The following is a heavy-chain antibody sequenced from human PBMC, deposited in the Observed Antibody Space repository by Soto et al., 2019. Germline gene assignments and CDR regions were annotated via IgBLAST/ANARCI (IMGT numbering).Heavy chain of an antibody. CDR1: GFNVRSYW. CDR2: IKEDGSEI. V-gene: IGHV3-7*01. D-gene: IGHD3-16*01. CDR3: ARDIGFDYVN. Sequence: GGSLRLSCAVSGFNVRSYWMSWVRQAPGKGLEWVASIKEDGSEIYYLRSVRGRFTISRDSAGNALQLAMNYLSAEDTATYFCARDIGFDYVNWGQGTLVTVSS. J-gene: IGHJ4*02.